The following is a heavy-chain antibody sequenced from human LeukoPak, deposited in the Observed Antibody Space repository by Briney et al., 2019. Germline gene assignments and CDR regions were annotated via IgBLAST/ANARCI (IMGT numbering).Heavy chain of an antibody. CDR2: IYYSGST. J-gene: IGHJ4*02. V-gene: IGHV4-39*01. Sequence: SETLSLTCTVSNASISSSSYYWGWIRQPPGKGLEWIGSIYYSGSTYYNPSLKSRVTISVDTSKNQFSLKLSSVTAADTAVYYCARHVGRSSSGFDYWGQETLVTVSS. CDR3: ARHVGRSSSGFDY. D-gene: IGHD6-6*01. CDR1: NASISSSSYY.